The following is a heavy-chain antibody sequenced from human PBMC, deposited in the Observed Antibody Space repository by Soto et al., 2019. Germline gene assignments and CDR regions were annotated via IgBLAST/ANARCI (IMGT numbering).Heavy chain of an antibody. CDR1: GGSMSEYF. CDR2: IYYLGST. Sequence: PSETLSLTCSVSGGSMSEYFWSWIRQSPGKGLEWIGYIYYLGSTDYNPSLKSRVTISVDTSKRQFSLRPTSVTAADTAVYYCARDGYDGSGSPYPAYWGPGTRVTV. V-gene: IGHV4-59*01. J-gene: IGHJ4*02. D-gene: IGHD3-10*01. CDR3: ARDGYDGSGSPYPAY.